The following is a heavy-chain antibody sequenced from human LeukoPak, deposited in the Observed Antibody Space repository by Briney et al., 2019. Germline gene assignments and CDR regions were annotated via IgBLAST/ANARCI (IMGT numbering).Heavy chain of an antibody. CDR2: IWYDGSNK. CDR1: GFTFSSYG. CDR3: ARDAPNDCSSTSCPLDY. J-gene: IGHJ4*02. V-gene: IGHV3-33*01. D-gene: IGHD2-2*01. Sequence: QPGRSLRLSCAESGFTFSSYGMHWVRQAPGKGLEWVAVIWYDGSNKYYADSVKGRFTISRDNAKNSLYLQMNSLRAEDTAVYYCARDAPNDCSSTSCPLDYWGQGTLVTVSS.